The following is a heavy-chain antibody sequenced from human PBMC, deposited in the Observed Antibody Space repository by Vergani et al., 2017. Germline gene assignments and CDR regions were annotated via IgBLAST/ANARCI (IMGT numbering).Heavy chain of an antibody. D-gene: IGHD2-2*01. J-gene: IGHJ6*02. CDR3: ARHAPQRYFYYGMDV. Sequence: QVQLQESGPGLVKPSETLSLTCTVSGGSISSYYWSWIRQPPGKGLEWIGCFYYSGSTNYNPALKSRVTISGDTSKNQFSLKLSSVTAADTAVYYCARHAPQRYFYYGMDVWGQGTTVTVSS. V-gene: IGHV4-59*08. CDR1: GGSISSYY. CDR2: FYYSGST.